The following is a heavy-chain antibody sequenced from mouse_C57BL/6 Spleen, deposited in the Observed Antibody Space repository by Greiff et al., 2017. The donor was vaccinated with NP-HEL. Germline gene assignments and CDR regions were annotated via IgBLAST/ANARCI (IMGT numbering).Heavy chain of an antibody. J-gene: IGHJ4*01. Sequence: EVQLVESGGGLVKPGGSLKLSCAASGFTFSSYAMSWVRQTPEKRLEWVATISDGGSYTYYPDNVKGRFTISRDNAKNNLYLQMSHLKSEDTAMYYCARSNYYGSLYAMDYWGQGTSVTVSS. CDR1: GFTFSSYA. D-gene: IGHD1-1*01. CDR3: ARSNYYGSLYAMDY. V-gene: IGHV5-4*01. CDR2: ISDGGSYT.